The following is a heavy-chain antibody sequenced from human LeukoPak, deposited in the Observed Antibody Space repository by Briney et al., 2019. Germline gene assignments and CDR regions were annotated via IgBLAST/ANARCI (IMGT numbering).Heavy chain of an antibody. CDR3: ARSGSSWYSAFY. CDR1: GYTFTSCY. V-gene: IGHV1-46*01. D-gene: IGHD6-13*01. CDR2: INPSGGST. Sequence: ASVKVSCKASGYTFTSCYMHWVRQAPGQGLEWMGIINPSGGSTSYAQKFQGRVTMTRDTSTSTVYMELSSLRSEDTAVYYCARSGSSWYSAFYWGQGTLVTVSS. J-gene: IGHJ4*02.